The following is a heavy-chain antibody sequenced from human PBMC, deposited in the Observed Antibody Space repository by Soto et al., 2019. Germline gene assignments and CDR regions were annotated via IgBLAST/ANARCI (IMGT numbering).Heavy chain of an antibody. D-gene: IGHD3-10*01. Sequence: QVQLQESGPGLVKPSQTLCLTCTVSGGSISSGGYYWSWIRQHPGKGLEWIGSIYYSGSTYYNPSLKSRVTISVDTSKNQFSLKLSSVTAADTAVYYCARERTDLWFGEYRSYYFDYWGQGTLVTVSS. CDR2: IYYSGST. J-gene: IGHJ4*02. V-gene: IGHV4-31*03. CDR1: GGSISSGGYY. CDR3: ARERTDLWFGEYRSYYFDY.